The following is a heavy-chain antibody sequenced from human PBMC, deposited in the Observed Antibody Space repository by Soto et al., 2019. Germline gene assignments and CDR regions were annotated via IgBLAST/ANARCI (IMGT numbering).Heavy chain of an antibody. D-gene: IGHD6-19*01. V-gene: IGHV1-46*01. Sequence: GASVKVSCKASGXTFTSYYMHWVRQAPGQGLEWMGIINPSGGSTSYAQKFQGRVTMTRDTSTSTVYMELSSLRSEDTAVYYCAREGGGWYINYYYYYGMEVWGQGTTVTVSS. CDR2: INPSGGST. CDR3: AREGGGWYINYYYYYGMEV. J-gene: IGHJ6*02. CDR1: GXTFTSYY.